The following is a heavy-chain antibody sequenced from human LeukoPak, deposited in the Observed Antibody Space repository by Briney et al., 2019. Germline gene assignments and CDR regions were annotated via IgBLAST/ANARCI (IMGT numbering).Heavy chain of an antibody. CDR1: GFTLSNSA. CDR3: ARDSTYYYAAGSSGPHYFDS. Sequence: GGSLRPSCAASGFTLSNSAMHWVRQAPGKGLEWVAVISNVETNTYYADSVKGRFTISRDNSKNTLYLQLNSLRAEDTSVYNCARDSTYYYAAGSSGPHYFDSWGQGTLVTVSS. D-gene: IGHD3-10*01. V-gene: IGHV3-30*01. CDR2: ISNVETNT. J-gene: IGHJ4*02.